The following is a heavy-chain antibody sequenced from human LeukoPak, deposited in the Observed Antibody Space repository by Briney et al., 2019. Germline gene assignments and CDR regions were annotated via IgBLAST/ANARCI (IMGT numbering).Heavy chain of an antibody. D-gene: IGHD3-3*01. CDR1: GFTFTSSW. V-gene: IGHV3-7*01. CDR2: IKQDGSEK. Sequence: PGGSLRLSCVASGFTFTSSWMSWVRQAPGKGLEWVANIKQDGSEKYYVDSVKGRFTISRDNAKNSLYLQMDSLRAEDTALYYCARDSGYDLWSGYYKSEPFDSWGRGTLVTVSS. CDR3: ARDSGYDLWSGYYKSEPFDS. J-gene: IGHJ4*02.